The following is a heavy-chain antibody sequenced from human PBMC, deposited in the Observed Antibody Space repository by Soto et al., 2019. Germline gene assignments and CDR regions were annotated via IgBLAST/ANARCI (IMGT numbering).Heavy chain of an antibody. J-gene: IGHJ6*03. CDR1: GFTFSSYW. D-gene: IGHD3-3*01. CDR2: IKEDGSEK. CDR3: ARLHRENVAAFGVLIGYYYYMDV. V-gene: IGHV3-7*01. Sequence: GGSLRLSCAASGFTFSSYWMNWVRQAPGKGLEWVANIKEDGSEKYYVDSVKGRFTISRDNAKNSLYLQMNSLRVEDTAVYYCARLHRENVAAFGVLIGYYYYMDVWGKGTTVTVSS.